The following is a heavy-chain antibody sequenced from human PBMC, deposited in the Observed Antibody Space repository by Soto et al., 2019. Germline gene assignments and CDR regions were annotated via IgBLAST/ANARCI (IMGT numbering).Heavy chain of an antibody. J-gene: IGHJ4*02. Sequence: QVQLQESGPGLVKPSQTLSLTCTVSGGSISSGDYYWSWIRQPPGKGLEWIGYIFYSGSTYYNPSLKSRVTISVDTSKNQFSLKLSSVTAADTAVYYCARNDYGDQKPPFPDYWGQGTLVTVSS. CDR2: IFYSGST. V-gene: IGHV4-30-4*01. D-gene: IGHD4-17*01. CDR1: GGSISSGDYY. CDR3: ARNDYGDQKPPFPDY.